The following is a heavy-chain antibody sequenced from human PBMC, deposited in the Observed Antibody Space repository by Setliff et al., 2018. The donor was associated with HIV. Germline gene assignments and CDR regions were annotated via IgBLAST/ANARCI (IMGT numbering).Heavy chain of an antibody. CDR2: LYNSEIT. D-gene: IGHD6-6*01. CDR3: SRVRIAARPFCWFDP. J-gene: IGHJ5*02. V-gene: IGHV4-39*02. Sequence: SETLSLTCSVSGDSVSSTDCLWGWVRQPPGMGLQWIVTLYNSEITNYNPSFKNRVTMSVDKSRNHFSLILNSVTAADTAVYYCSRVRIAARPFCWFDPWGQGTLVTVSS. CDR1: GDSVSSTDCL.